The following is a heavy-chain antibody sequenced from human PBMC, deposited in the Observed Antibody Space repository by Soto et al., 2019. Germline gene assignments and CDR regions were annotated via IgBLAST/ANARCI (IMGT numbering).Heavy chain of an antibody. J-gene: IGHJ4*02. Sequence: PGGSLRLSCAASGFTFSIYGMHWVRQAPGKGLEWVAVIWYDGSNKYYADSVKGRFTISRDNSKDTLYLQMNSLRAEDTAVYYCARDSRDGYNWGQGTLVTVSS. CDR1: GFTFSIYG. D-gene: IGHD5-12*01. CDR3: ARDSRDGYN. CDR2: IWYDGSNK. V-gene: IGHV3-33*01.